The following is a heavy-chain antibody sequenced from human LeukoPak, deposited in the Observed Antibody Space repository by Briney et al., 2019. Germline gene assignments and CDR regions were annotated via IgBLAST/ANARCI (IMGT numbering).Heavy chain of an antibody. Sequence: GGSLRLSCAASGFTVSYNYMSWVRQAPGKGLKWVSIIYSGGSTYYADSVRGRFTISRDNSKNTLYLQMSGLRAEDTAVYYCAKDSTSFLRGGSIDYWGQGTLVTVSS. CDR3: AKDSTSFLRGGSIDY. CDR1: GFTVSYNY. V-gene: IGHV3-66*01. D-gene: IGHD3-3*02. CDR2: IYSGGST. J-gene: IGHJ4*02.